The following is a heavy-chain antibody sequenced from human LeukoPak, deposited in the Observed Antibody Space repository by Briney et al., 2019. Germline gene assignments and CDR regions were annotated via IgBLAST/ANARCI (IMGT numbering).Heavy chain of an antibody. CDR3: AKKGVTGYKEGFDY. D-gene: IGHD3-9*01. Sequence: GGSLRLSCAASGFTFSSYAMSWVRQAPGKGLEWVSANSGSGGSTYYADSVKGRFTISRDNSKNTLYLQVNSLRAEDTAVYYCAKKGVTGYKEGFDYWGQGTLVTVSS. CDR1: GFTFSSYA. J-gene: IGHJ4*02. CDR2: NSGSGGST. V-gene: IGHV3-23*01.